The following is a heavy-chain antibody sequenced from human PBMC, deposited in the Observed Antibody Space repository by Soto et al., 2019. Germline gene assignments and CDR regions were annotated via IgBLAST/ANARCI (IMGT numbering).Heavy chain of an antibody. Sequence: PGGSLRLSCAASGFTFSSYGMHWVRQAPGKGLEWVAVISYDGSNKYYADSVKGRFTISRDNSKNTLYLQMNSLRAEDTAVYYCAKDATGLRYFDWPHPWGQGTLVTVSS. J-gene: IGHJ5*02. CDR2: ISYDGSNK. CDR1: GFTFSSYG. D-gene: IGHD3-9*01. V-gene: IGHV3-30*18. CDR3: AKDATGLRYFDWPHP.